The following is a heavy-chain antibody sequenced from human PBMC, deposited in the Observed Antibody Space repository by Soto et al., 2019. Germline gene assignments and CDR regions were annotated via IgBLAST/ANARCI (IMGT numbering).Heavy chain of an antibody. J-gene: IGHJ3*01. D-gene: IGHD3-22*01. CDR2: IKCDGSEK. V-gene: IGHV3-7*03. CDR3: DISGRPLNAFDV. Sequence: GGSLRLSCAASGFTFSSSWMHWVCQAPEKGLEWVADIKCDGSEKYYVDSVKGRLTISRDNAKNSLYLQVNSLRAEDMTVYYNDISGRPLNAFDVWGQGTMGTVSS. CDR1: GFTFSSSW.